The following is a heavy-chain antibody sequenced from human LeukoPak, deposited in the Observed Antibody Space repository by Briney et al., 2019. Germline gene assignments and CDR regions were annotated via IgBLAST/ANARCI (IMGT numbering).Heavy chain of an antibody. CDR2: IYYSGST. CDR1: GFNFRAYW. V-gene: IGHV4-59*08. Sequence: GSLRLSCTTSGFNFRAYWMGWVRQAPGKGLEWIGYIYYSGSTNYNPSLKSRVTISVDTSKNQFSLKLSSVTAADTAVYYCARHYHGSGSYYSDAFDIWGQGTMVTVSS. CDR3: ARHYHGSGSYYSDAFDI. D-gene: IGHD3-10*01. J-gene: IGHJ3*02.